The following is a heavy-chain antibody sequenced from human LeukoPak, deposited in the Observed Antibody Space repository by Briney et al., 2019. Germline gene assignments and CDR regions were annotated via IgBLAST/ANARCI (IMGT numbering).Heavy chain of an antibody. Sequence: ASVKVSCKASGYTFTSYGISWVRQAPGQGLEWMGWISAYNGNTNYAQKLQGRVTMTTDTSTSTAYMELRSLRSDDTAVYYCARSHDSSGYYGWFDPWGQGTLVTVSS. CDR2: ISAYNGNT. D-gene: IGHD3-22*01. CDR1: GYTFTSYG. J-gene: IGHJ5*02. CDR3: ARSHDSSGYYGWFDP. V-gene: IGHV1-18*01.